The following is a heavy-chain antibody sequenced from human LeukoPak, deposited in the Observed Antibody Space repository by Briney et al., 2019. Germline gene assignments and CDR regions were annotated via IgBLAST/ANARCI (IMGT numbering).Heavy chain of an antibody. V-gene: IGHV3-30*04. CDR1: GFTFSSYA. Sequence: PGGALRLSCAASGFTFSSYAMHWVRQAPGKGREGVAVISYDGSNKYYADPVKGRFTIFRDNSQNTLYLQMNSLRAEDTAVYYCANVYGDSLGVNAFDIWGQGTMVTVSS. D-gene: IGHD4-17*01. J-gene: IGHJ3*02. CDR2: ISYDGSNK. CDR3: ANVYGDSLGVNAFDI.